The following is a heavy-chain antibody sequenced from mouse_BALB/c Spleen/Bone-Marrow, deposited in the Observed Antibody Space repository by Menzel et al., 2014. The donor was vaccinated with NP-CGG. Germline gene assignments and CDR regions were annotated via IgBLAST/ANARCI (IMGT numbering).Heavy chain of an antibody. CDR1: GYTFSSYW. V-gene: IGHV1-9*01. CDR2: ILPGSGST. Sequence: LVESGAELMKPGASVKISCKATGYTFSSYWIEWVSRGLDSGLEWIGEILPGSGSTNYNEKFRGKATFTADTSSNTAYMQLSSLTSEDSAVYYCTRRGISWFAYWGPGTLVTVSA. CDR3: TRRGISWFAY. J-gene: IGHJ3*01.